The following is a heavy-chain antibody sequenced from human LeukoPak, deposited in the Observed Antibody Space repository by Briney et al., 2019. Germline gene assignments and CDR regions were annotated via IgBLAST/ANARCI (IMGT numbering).Heavy chain of an antibody. Sequence: PGGSLRLSCAASGFTFSSYVMHWVRQAPGKGLEYVSAISSNGDSTYYANSVKGRFTISRDNSKNTLYLQMGSLRADDMAVYYRTSFDYWGQGTLVTVSS. CDR2: ISSNGDST. CDR1: GFTFSSYV. V-gene: IGHV3-64*01. CDR3: TSFDY. J-gene: IGHJ4*02.